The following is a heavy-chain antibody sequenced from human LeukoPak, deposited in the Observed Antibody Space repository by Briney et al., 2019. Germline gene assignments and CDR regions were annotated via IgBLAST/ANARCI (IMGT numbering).Heavy chain of an antibody. J-gene: IGHJ3*02. D-gene: IGHD3-9*01. V-gene: IGHV3-21*01. CDR1: GFTFSSYS. CDR3: ARELRTPYDILGRGNAFDI. Sequence: PGGSLRLSCAASGFTFSSYSMNWVRQAPGKGLEWVSSISSSSSYIYYADSVKGRFTISRDNAKNSLYLQMNSLRAEDTAVYYCARELRTPYDILGRGNAFDIWGQGTRVTVSS. CDR2: ISSSSSYI.